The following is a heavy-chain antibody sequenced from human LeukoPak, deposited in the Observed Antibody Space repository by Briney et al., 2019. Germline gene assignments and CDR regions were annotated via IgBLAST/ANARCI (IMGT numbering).Heavy chain of an antibody. Sequence: LGESLKFSCQASGYSSISYSIGGLGQLHGKGLNWMGIFFPVDADTRYSPSFQGQVTISADKSINNAYLQWSSLKASDTAMYYCARRGNPYDFRRPSYNSIDYWGQGTRVTVSS. CDR1: GYSSISYS. CDR2: FFPVDADT. CDR3: ARRGNPYDFRRPSYNSIDY. V-gene: IGHV5-51*01. D-gene: IGHD3-3*01. J-gene: IGHJ4*02.